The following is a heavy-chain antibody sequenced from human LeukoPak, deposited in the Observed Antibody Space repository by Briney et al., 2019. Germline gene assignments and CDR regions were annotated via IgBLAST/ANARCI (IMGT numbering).Heavy chain of an antibody. J-gene: IGHJ2*01. D-gene: IGHD5-12*01. CDR3: AREGRRLRFRYFDL. CDR1: GFTFSSYS. V-gene: IGHV3-21*01. CDR2: ISSSSSYI. Sequence: GGALRLSCAASGFTFSSYSMNWVRQAPGKGREWVASISSSSSYIYYADSVKGRFTISRDNAKNSLYLQMNSLRAEDTAVYYCAREGRRLRFRYFDLWGRGNLVTVSS.